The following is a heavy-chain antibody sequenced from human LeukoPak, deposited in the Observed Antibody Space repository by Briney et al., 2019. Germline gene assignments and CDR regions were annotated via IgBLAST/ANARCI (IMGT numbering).Heavy chain of an antibody. CDR3: ARGSGSYYAPFDY. Sequence: GGSLRLYCAASGFSFSNYWMKWVRQDPGKGLEWVANINEDGSEKYYVDSVRGRFTISRDNAKNSLYLQMNSLRAEDTAVYYCARGSGSYYAPFDYWGQGTLVTVSS. J-gene: IGHJ4*02. CDR1: GFSFSNYW. V-gene: IGHV3-7*01. D-gene: IGHD1-26*01. CDR2: INEDGSEK.